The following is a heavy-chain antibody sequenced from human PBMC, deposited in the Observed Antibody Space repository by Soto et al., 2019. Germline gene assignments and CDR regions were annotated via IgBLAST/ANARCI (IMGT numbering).Heavy chain of an antibody. CDR1: GFTFSSYA. CDR3: AKRGSGSQFDY. CDR2: ISGSGGST. D-gene: IGHD1-26*01. Sequence: EVQLLESGGGLVQPGGSLRLSCAASGFTFSSYAMIWVRQAPGKGLEWVSVISGSGGSTYYADSVKGRFTISKDNSKNTLYLQMNSLRAEDTAVYYCAKRGSGSQFDYWGQGTLVTVSS. V-gene: IGHV3-23*01. J-gene: IGHJ4*02.